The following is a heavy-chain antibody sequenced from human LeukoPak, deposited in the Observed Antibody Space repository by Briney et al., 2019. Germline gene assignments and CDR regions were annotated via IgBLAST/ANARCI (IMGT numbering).Heavy chain of an antibody. J-gene: IGHJ4*02. Sequence: PSETLSLTCTVSGYSISSGYYWGWIRQPPGKGLEWIGSIYHSGSTYYNPSLKSRVTISVDTSKNQFSLKLSSVTAADTAVYYCAREVFRDGYNRPFDYWGQGTLVTVSS. CDR3: AREVFRDGYNRPFDY. V-gene: IGHV4-38-2*02. CDR1: GYSISSGYY. CDR2: IYHSGST. D-gene: IGHD5-24*01.